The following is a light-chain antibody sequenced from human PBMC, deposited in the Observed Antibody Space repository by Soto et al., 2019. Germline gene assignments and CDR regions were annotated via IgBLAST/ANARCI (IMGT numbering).Light chain of an antibody. Sequence: QSALTQPASVSGSPGQSITISYTGTSSDVGGYNYVSWYQQHPGKAPKLMIYEVSNRPSGVSNRFSGSKSGNTASLTISGLQAEDEADYYCSSYTSGSTWVFGGGTQLTVL. CDR3: SSYTSGSTWV. J-gene: IGLJ3*02. V-gene: IGLV2-14*01. CDR1: SSDVGGYNY. CDR2: EVS.